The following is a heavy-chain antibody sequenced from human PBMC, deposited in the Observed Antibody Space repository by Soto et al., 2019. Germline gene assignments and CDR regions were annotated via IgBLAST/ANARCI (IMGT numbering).Heavy chain of an antibody. CDR2: ISSSSSYT. D-gene: IGHD3-22*01. Sequence: VGSLRLSCAASGFTFSDYYMSWIRQAPGKGLEWVSYISSSSSYTNYADSVKGRFTISRDNAKNSLYLQMNSLRAEDTAVYYCAREGQPHYYDSSGYYYDYWGQGTLVTVSS. J-gene: IGHJ4*02. CDR1: GFTFSDYY. V-gene: IGHV3-11*06. CDR3: AREGQPHYYDSSGYYYDY.